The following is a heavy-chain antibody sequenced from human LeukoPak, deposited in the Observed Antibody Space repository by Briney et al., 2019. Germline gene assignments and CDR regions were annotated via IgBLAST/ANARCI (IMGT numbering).Heavy chain of an antibody. CDR1: GFTFSSYS. J-gene: IGHJ6*03. D-gene: IGHD6-6*01. CDR2: ISSSSSYI. Sequence: GGSLRLSCAASGFTFSSYSMNWVRQAPGKGLEWVSSISSSSSYIYYADSVKGRFTISRDNAKNSLYLQMNSLRTEDTAVYYCARGGKQLGTYYMDVWGKGTTVTVSS. CDR3: ARGGKQLGTYYMDV. V-gene: IGHV3-21*01.